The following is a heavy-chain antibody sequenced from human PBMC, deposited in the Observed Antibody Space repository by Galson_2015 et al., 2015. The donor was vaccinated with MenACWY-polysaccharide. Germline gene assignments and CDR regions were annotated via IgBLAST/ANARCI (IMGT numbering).Heavy chain of an antibody. CDR1: GYTFTSYD. J-gene: IGHJ5*02. Sequence: QSGAEVKKPGESLQISCKASGYTFTSYDINWVRQATGQGLEWMGWMNPNSGNTGYAQKFQGRVTMTRNTSISTAYMELSSLRSEDTAGYSCARASQWGGWELLRRWFDPWGQGTLVTVSS. CDR2: MNPNSGNT. D-gene: IGHD1-26*01. V-gene: IGHV1-8*01. CDR3: ARASQWGGWELLRRWFDP.